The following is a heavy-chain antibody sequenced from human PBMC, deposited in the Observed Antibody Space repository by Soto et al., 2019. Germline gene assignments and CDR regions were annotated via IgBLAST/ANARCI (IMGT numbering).Heavy chain of an antibody. CDR1: GFGVSNNY. V-gene: IGHV3-66*01. Sequence: GGSLRHSCAASGFGVSNNYMSWVRQAPGKGLDVFSAISNGGNTYYADSVKGRFTISRDNSKNTLYLQMSSLRAEDTAVYYCSRSLTYYYDSSGYYYFDYWGQGTLVTVSS. CDR2: ISNGGNT. J-gene: IGHJ4*02. D-gene: IGHD3-22*01. CDR3: SRSLTYYYDSSGYYYFDY.